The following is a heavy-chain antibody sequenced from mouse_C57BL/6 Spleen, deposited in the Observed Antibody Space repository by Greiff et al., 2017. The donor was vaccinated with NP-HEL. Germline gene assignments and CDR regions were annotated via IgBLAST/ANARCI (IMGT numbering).Heavy chain of an antibody. J-gene: IGHJ3*01. CDR2: IDPSDSYT. CDR3: ARRESAWFAY. V-gene: IGHV1-69*01. Sequence: QVQLQQSGAELVMPGASVKLSCKASGYTFTSYWMHWVKQRPGQGLEWIGEIDPSDSYTNYNQKFKGKSTLTVDKSSSTAYMQLSSLTSEDSAVYYCARRESAWFAYWGQGTLVTVSA. CDR1: GYTFTSYW.